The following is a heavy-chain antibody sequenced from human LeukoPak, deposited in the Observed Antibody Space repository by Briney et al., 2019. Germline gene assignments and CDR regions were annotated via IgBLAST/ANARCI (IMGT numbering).Heavy chain of an antibody. D-gene: IGHD6-19*01. Sequence: ASVKVSCKASGYTFISHGISWVRQAPGQGLEWMGWISAYNGNTKYEQKLQGRVTMTTDTSTSTAYMELRSLRSDDTAVYYCARESAVAGLYWGQGTLVTVSS. J-gene: IGHJ4*02. CDR3: ARESAVAGLY. CDR1: GYTFISHG. V-gene: IGHV1-18*01. CDR2: ISAYNGNT.